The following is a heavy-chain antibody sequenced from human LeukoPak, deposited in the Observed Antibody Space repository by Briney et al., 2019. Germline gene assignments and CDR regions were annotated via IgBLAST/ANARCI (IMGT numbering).Heavy chain of an antibody. V-gene: IGHV1-58*01. CDR3: AADRSYVDSAFDI. CDR1: GFTFTRFA. J-gene: IGHJ3*02. CDR2: IPVRSGNK. Sequence: AASVKLSCKASGFTFTRFAVRWGRHARGQRLECIVWIPVRSGNKNYAQMFQERVTITRDMTTSAAYVELSSLRYEDTAVYYCAADRSYVDSAFDIWGQGTMVTVSS. D-gene: IGHD2-2*01.